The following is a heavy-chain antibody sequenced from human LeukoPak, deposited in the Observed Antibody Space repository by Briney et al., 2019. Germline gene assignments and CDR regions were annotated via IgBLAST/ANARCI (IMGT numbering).Heavy chain of an antibody. V-gene: IGHV3-23*01. Sequence: GGSLRLSCAASGFTFSSYAMSWVRRAPGKGLEWVSAISGSGGSTYYADSVKGRFTISRDNSKNTLYLQMNSLKTEDTAVYYCTRGPMVRGLNFDYWGQGTLVTVSS. CDR2: ISGSGGST. CDR1: GFTFSSYA. CDR3: TRGPMVRGLNFDY. J-gene: IGHJ4*02. D-gene: IGHD3-10*01.